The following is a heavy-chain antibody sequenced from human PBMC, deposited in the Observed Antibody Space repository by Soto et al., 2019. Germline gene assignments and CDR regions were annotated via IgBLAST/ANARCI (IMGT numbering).Heavy chain of an antibody. Sequence: GESLKISCKGSGYSFTSYWISWVRQMPGKGLEWMGRIDPSDSYTNYSPSFQGHVTISADKSISTAYLQWSSLKASDTAMYYCARHHELIAAAGSNPGPGRTLNWFDPWGQGTLVTVSS. J-gene: IGHJ5*02. D-gene: IGHD6-13*01. CDR3: ARHHELIAAAGSNPGPGRTLNWFDP. CDR2: IDPSDSYT. V-gene: IGHV5-10-1*01. CDR1: GYSFTSYW.